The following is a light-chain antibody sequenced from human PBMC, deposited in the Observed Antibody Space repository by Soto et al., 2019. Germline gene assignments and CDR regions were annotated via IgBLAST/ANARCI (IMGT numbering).Light chain of an antibody. Sequence: EIGLQQSPGTLSLSTGDRGTLSCRARHTISRPYLTWYKQNPGQAPRPLIYGASTRATGIPDRFSGSGSGREFTLTFSSLESEDFAVYYCQHYNIWTTFGQGTKVDI. CDR1: HTISRPY. V-gene: IGKV3-15*01. CDR3: QHYNIWTT. CDR2: GAS. J-gene: IGKJ1*01.